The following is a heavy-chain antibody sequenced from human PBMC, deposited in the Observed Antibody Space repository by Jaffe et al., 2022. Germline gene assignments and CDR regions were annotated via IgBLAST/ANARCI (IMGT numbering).Heavy chain of an antibody. Sequence: QVQLQQWGAGLLKPSETLSLTCAVYGGSFSGYYWSWIRQPPGKGLEWIGEINHSGSTNYNPSLKSRVTISVDTSKNQFSLKLSSVTAADTAVYYCARPKRQWLERYYFDYWGQGTLVTVSS. D-gene: IGHD6-19*01. V-gene: IGHV4-34*01. J-gene: IGHJ4*02. CDR3: ARPKRQWLERYYFDY. CDR2: INHSGST. CDR1: GGSFSGYY.